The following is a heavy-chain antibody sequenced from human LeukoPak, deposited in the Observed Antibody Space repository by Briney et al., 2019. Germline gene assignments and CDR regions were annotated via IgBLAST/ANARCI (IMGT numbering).Heavy chain of an antibody. D-gene: IGHD6-13*01. V-gene: IGHV4-59*01. CDR1: GGSISSYY. J-gene: IGHJ4*02. CDR2: IYYSGST. CDR3: ARGRSSSWYYFDY. Sequence: PSETLSLTCTVSGGSISSYYWSWIRQPPGKGLEWIGYIYYSGSTNYNPSLKSRVTISVDTSKNLFSLKLSSVTAADTAVYYCARGRSSSWYYFDYWGQGTLVTVSS.